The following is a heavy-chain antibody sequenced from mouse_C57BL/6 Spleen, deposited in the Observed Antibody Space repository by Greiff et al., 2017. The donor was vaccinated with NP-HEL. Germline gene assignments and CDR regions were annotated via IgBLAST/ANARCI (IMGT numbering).Heavy chain of an antibody. V-gene: IGHV1-64*01. Sequence: QVHVKQPGAELVKPGASVKLSCKASGYTFTSYWMHWVKQRPGQGLEWIGMIHPNSGSTNYNEKFKSKATLTVDKSSSTAYMQLSSLTSEDSAVYYCARQDYDSFDYWGQGTTLTVSS. J-gene: IGHJ2*01. CDR2: IHPNSGST. CDR1: GYTFTSYW. D-gene: IGHD2-4*01. CDR3: ARQDYDSFDY.